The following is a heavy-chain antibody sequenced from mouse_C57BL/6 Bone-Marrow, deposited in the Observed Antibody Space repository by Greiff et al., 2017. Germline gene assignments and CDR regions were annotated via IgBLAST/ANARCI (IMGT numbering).Heavy chain of an antibody. CDR3: ARSYYGNYPFAY. V-gene: IGHV5-4*03. CDR1: GFTFSSYA. Sequence: EVKLVESGGGLVKPGGSLKLSCAASGFTFSSYAMSWVRQTPEKRLEWVATISDGGSYTYYPDNVKGRFTISRDNAKNNLYLQMSHLKSEDTAMYYCARSYYGNYPFAYWGQGTLVTVSA. D-gene: IGHD2-1*01. CDR2: ISDGGSYT. J-gene: IGHJ3*01.